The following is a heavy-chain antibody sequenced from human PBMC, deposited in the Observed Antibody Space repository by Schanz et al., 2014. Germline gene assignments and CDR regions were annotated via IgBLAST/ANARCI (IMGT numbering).Heavy chain of an antibody. CDR1: GFSFSTYA. J-gene: IGHJ3*02. D-gene: IGHD5-18*01. CDR2: ILYDGSKT. V-gene: IGHV3-30*04. Sequence: QVQLVESGGCVVQPGRSLRLSCAASGFSFSTYAMHWVRQAPGKGLEGVAVILYDGSKTYYADSVKGRFTISRDNSKNTLSLQMNSLRAEDTAVYYCAREEGYGYGPGAFDIWGQGTMVTVSS. CDR3: AREEGYGYGPGAFDI.